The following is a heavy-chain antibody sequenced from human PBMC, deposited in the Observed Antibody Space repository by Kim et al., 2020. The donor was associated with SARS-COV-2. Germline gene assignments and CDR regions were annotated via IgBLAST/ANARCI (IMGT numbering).Heavy chain of an antibody. CDR3: ARAPAYYYGSGGYFGHFDY. CDR1: GGSISSYY. CDR2: IYYSGST. Sequence: SETLSLTCTVSGGSISSYYWSWIRQPPGKGLEWIGYIYYSGSTNYNPSLKSRVTISVDTSKNQFSLNLSSVTAADTAVYYCARAPAYYYGSGGYFGHFDYWGQRTLLTVSS. V-gene: IGHV4-59*01. J-gene: IGHJ4*02. D-gene: IGHD3-10*01.